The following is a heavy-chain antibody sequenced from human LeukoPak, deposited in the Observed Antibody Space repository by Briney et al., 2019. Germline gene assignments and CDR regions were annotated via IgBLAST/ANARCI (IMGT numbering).Heavy chain of an antibody. Sequence: KPSETLSLTCAVYGGSFSGYYWSWIRQPPGKGLEWIGEVNHSGSTNYNPSLKSRVTISVDTSKNQFSLKLSSVTAADTAVYYCAGPKNSGSYSYWGQGTLVTVPS. CDR1: GGSFSGYY. V-gene: IGHV4-34*01. CDR3: AGPKNSGSYSY. CDR2: VNHSGST. D-gene: IGHD1-26*01. J-gene: IGHJ4*02.